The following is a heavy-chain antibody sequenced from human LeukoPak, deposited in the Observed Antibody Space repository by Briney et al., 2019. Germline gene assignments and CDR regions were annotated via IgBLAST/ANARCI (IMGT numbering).Heavy chain of an antibody. CDR2: ISSGSSVI. V-gene: IGHV3-48*01. Sequence: TGGSLRLSCAASGLALSSYSMYWVRQAPGKGLEWISYISSGSSVILYADSVKGRFTSSRDNAKNSLYLQMNSLRAEDTAVYYCAKDRSVTAYAEHFDYWGQGTLVTVSS. CDR3: AKDRSVTAYAEHFDY. D-gene: IGHD1-26*01. CDR1: GLALSSYS. J-gene: IGHJ4*02.